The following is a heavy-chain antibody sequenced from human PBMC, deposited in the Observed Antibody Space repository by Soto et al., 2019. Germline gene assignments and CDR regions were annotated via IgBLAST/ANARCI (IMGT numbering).Heavy chain of an antibody. CDR2: ISAYNGNT. V-gene: IGHV1-18*01. CDR3: ARDPSATDVAPVDY. Sequence: QVQLVQSGAEVKKPGASVKVSCKASGYTFTSYGISWVRQAPGQGIEWMGWISAYNGNTNYAQKLHGRVTMTTDTPTSTAYRELRRLRSDDTAVYYCARDPSATDVAPVDYTGQGTMVTESS. J-gene: IGHJ4*02. CDR1: GYTFTSYG. D-gene: IGHD2-15*01.